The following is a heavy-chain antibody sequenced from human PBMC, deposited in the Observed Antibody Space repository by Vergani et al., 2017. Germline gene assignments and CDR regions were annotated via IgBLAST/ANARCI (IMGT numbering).Heavy chain of an antibody. CDR1: GYTFTSYD. CDR2: MNTNSGNT. V-gene: IGHV1-8*01. J-gene: IGHJ6*03. Sequence: QVQLVQSGAEVKKPGASVKVSCKASGYTFTSYDINWVRQATGQGLEWMGWMNTNSGNTGYAQKFQGRVTMTRNTSISTAYMELSSLRSEDTAVYYCAGGFRIRGVVIRYYYYMDVWGKGTTVTGSS. D-gene: IGHD3-3*01. CDR3: AGGFRIRGVVIRYYYYMDV.